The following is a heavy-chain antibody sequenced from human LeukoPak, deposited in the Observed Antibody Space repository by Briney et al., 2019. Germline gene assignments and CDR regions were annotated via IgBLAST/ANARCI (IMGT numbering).Heavy chain of an antibody. CDR3: AGSCYHYDAFDI. J-gene: IGHJ3*02. V-gene: IGHV3-23*01. D-gene: IGHD2-15*01. CDR1: GFTFSSYG. Sequence: GGSLRLSCAASGFTFSSYGMSWVRQAPGKGLEWVSAISGSGGSTYYADSVKGRFTISRDNSKNTLYLQMNSLRAEDTAVYYCAGSCYHYDAFDIWGQGTMVTVSS. CDR2: ISGSGGST.